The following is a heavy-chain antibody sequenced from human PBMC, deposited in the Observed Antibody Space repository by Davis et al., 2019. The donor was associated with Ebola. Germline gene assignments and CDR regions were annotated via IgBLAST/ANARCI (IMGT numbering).Heavy chain of an antibody. CDR3: AKETNNIWFDI. CDR2: ILGTSDDT. D-gene: IGHD1/OR15-1a*01. CDR1: GFIFSSYV. J-gene: IGHJ3*02. Sequence: GGSLRLSCAPSGFIFSSYVMSWVRQAPGKGLEWVSILGTSDDTYYAESVKGRFTISRDNSKNTLYLQMNGLRVEDTAIYYCAKETNNIWFDIWGQGTMVTGSS. V-gene: IGHV3-23*01.